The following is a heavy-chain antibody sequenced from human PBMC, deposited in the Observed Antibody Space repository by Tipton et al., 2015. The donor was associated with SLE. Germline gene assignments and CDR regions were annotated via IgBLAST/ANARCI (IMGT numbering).Heavy chain of an antibody. D-gene: IGHD1-26*01. V-gene: IGHV4-61*01. CDR3: ARAYSGSYSPFDY. CDR2: IYYSGST. Sequence: TLSLTCTVSGGSISSSSYYWSWIRQPPGKGLEWIGYIYYSGSTNYNPSLKSRVTISVDTSKNQFSLKLSSVTAADTAVYYCARAYSGSYSPFDYWGQGTLVTVSS. J-gene: IGHJ4*02. CDR1: GGSISSSSYY.